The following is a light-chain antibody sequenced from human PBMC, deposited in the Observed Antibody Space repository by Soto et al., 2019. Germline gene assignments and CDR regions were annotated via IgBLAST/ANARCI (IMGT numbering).Light chain of an antibody. CDR1: TSNIGAGYD. Sequence: QSVLTQPPSVSGAPGQRVTISCTGSTSNIGAGYDVHWYQQLPGAAPKLLIHGNNNRPSGVPDRFSGSKSGTSASLAITGLQAEDEADYYCQSYDSSLSGLWVFGGGTQLTVL. J-gene: IGLJ3*02. CDR3: QSYDSSLSGLWV. CDR2: GNN. V-gene: IGLV1-40*01.